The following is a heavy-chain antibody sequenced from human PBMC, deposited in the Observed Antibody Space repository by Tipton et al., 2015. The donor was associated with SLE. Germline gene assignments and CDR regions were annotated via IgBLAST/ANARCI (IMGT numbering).Heavy chain of an antibody. CDR1: GFTFSSYA. J-gene: IGHJ4*02. V-gene: IGHV3-30*04. CDR3: AISLYSSPDY. CDR2: ISYDGSNK. D-gene: IGHD6-13*01. Sequence: SLRLSCAASGFTFSSYAMHWVRQATGKGLEWVAVISYDGSNKYYADSVKGRFTISRDNSKNTLYLQMNSLRAEDTAVYYCAISLYSSPDYWGQGTLVTVSS.